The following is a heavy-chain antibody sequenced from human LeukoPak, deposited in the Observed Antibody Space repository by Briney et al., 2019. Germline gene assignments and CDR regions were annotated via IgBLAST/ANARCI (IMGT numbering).Heavy chain of an antibody. V-gene: IGHV3-7*01. Sequence: GGSLRLSCAASGFTFSGHWMSWVRQAPGKGLEWVANINQGGSDKYYVDSVKGRFTISRDNANNLLYLQMNSLRGEDTAVYYCTRDRSRAEDDWGQGTLVTISS. CDR2: INQGGSDK. CDR1: GFTFSGHW. D-gene: IGHD1-14*01. CDR3: TRDRSRAEDD. J-gene: IGHJ4*02.